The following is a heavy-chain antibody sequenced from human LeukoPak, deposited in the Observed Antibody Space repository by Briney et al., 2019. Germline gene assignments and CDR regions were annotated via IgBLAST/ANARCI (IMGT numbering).Heavy chain of an antibody. J-gene: IGHJ2*01. V-gene: IGHV4-39*01. CDR3: ARAFRARYFDL. D-gene: IGHD2/OR15-2a*01. CDR1: GGSITTSSYY. Sequence: PSETLSLTCTVSGGSITTSSYYWGWLRLPPGKGMEWIGIIYYSGSTYYNPSLKGRVTISVDTSKNQFSLKLSSVTAADTAVYYCARAFRARYFDLWGRGTLVTVSS. CDR2: IYYSGST.